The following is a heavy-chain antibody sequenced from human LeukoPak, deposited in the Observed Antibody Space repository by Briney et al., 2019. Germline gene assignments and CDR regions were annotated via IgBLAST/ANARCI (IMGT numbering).Heavy chain of an antibody. CDR3: AREDSGYDSAFDI. Sequence: ASVKVSCKASGYTFTGYYMHWVRQAPGQGLEWMGWINPNSGGSSYAQKFQGRVTMTRDTSISTAYMELSRLRSDDTAVYYCAREDSGYDSAFDIWGQGTMVTVSS. D-gene: IGHD5-12*01. CDR2: INPNSGGS. V-gene: IGHV1-2*02. J-gene: IGHJ3*02. CDR1: GYTFTGYY.